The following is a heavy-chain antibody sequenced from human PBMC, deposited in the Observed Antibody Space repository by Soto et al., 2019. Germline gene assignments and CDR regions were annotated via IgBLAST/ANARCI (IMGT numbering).Heavy chain of an antibody. D-gene: IGHD5-12*01. Sequence: SLKGSCKASGVTLNSYSISCVRQSPGQGLEWMGGIIPIFGTANYAQKFQGRVTITADESTSTAYMELSSLRSEDTAVYYCARGGVEMATIAPLRWGQGTLVTVSS. J-gene: IGHJ4*02. CDR1: GVTLNSYS. CDR2: IIPIFGTA. CDR3: ARGGVEMATIAPLR. V-gene: IGHV1-69*13.